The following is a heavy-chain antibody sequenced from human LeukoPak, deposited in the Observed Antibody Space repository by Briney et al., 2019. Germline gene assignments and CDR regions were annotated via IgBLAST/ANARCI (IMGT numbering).Heavy chain of an antibody. D-gene: IGHD6-13*01. Sequence: SETLSLTCTVSGGSISSYYWSWIRQPPGKGLEWIGYVYYSGSTNYNPSLKSRVTISVDTSKNQFSLKLSSVTAADTAVYYCAREVGIAAAGDNWCDPWGQGTVVAVSS. CDR2: VYYSGST. V-gene: IGHV4-59*01. J-gene: IGHJ5*02. CDR3: AREVGIAAAGDNWCDP. CDR1: GGSISSYY.